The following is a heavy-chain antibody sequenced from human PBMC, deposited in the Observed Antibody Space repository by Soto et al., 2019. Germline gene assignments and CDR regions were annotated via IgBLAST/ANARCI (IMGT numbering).Heavy chain of an antibody. CDR1: GGTFSSYA. CDR2: IIPIFGTA. Sequence: ASVKVSCKASGGTFSSYAISWVRQAPGQGLEWMGGIIPIFGTANYAQKFQGRVTITADKSTSTAYMELSSLRSEDTAVYYCARGPSPYSSSWYGNTVDYWGQGTLVTVSS. V-gene: IGHV1-69*06. CDR3: ARGPSPYSSSWYGNTVDY. D-gene: IGHD6-13*01. J-gene: IGHJ4*02.